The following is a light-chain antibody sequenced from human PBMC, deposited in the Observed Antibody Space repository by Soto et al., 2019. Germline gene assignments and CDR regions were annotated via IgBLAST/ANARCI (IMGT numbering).Light chain of an antibody. Sequence: EIVLTQSPGTLSLSPGERATLSCRASQILSSYSLAWYQQKPGQAPRLLIYGTSRRATGIPDRFSGSGSGTDFALTISRLEPEDFAVYYCQLYGTSPGFTFGPGTKVEIK. V-gene: IGKV3-20*01. CDR1: QILSSYS. CDR3: QLYGTSPGFT. J-gene: IGKJ3*01. CDR2: GTS.